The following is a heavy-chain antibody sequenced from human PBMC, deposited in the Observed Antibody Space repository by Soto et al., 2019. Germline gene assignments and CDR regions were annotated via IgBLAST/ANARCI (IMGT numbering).Heavy chain of an antibody. D-gene: IGHD3-10*02. CDR1: GFTFSSYA. CDR3: AKGHDYVNNWFDP. CDR2: ISGSGGST. J-gene: IGHJ5*02. Sequence: EVQLLESGGGLVQPGGSLRLSCAASGFTFSSYAMSWVRQAPGKGLEWGSAISGSGGSTYYADSVKGRFTISRDNSKNTLYLQRNSLRAEDTAVYYCAKGHDYVNNWFDPWGQGTLVTVSS. V-gene: IGHV3-23*01.